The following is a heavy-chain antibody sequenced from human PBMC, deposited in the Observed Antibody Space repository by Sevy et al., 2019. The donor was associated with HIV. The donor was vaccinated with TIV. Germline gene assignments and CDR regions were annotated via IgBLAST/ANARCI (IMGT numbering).Heavy chain of an antibody. J-gene: IGHJ4*02. CDR1: GFTFSSYA. Sequence: GGSLRLSCAASGFTFSSYAMHWVRQAPGKGLEWVAVISYDGSNKYYADSVKGRFTISRDNSKNALYLQTNSLRAEDTAVYYCARAGQWLVQNLWGVDYWGQGTLVTVSS. CDR3: ARAGQWLVQNLWGVDY. V-gene: IGHV3-30-3*01. D-gene: IGHD6-19*01. CDR2: ISYDGSNK.